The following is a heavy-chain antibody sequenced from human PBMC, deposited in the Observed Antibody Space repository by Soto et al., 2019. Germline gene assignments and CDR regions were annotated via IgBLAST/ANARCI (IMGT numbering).Heavy chain of an antibody. CDR2: ISTYNGNI. Sequence: QVQLVQSGAEVKKPEASVKVSCKASGYTFTSYGISWVRQAPGQGLEWMGWISTYNGNIKYAQKLQGRVTMTTDTFTSAAHMERLSLRSDDTSVYSCTRDISIFPVDYMGQGTLVSVSS. CDR1: GYTFTSYG. CDR3: TRDISIFPVDY. V-gene: IGHV1-18*01. D-gene: IGHD3-9*01. J-gene: IGHJ4*02.